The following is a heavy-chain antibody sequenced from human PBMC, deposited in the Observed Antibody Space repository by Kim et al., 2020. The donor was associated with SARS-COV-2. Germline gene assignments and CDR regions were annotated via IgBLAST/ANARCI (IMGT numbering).Heavy chain of an antibody. V-gene: IGHV4-61*02. CDR2: IYTSGST. Sequence: SETLSLTCTVSGGSISSGSYYWSWIRQPAGKGLEWIGRIYTSGSTNYNPSLKSRVTISVDTSKNQFSLKLSSVTAADTAVYYCARDFRSIAAGVGFDPWGQGTLVTVSS. CDR3: ARDFRSIAAGVGFDP. CDR1: GGSISSGSYY. J-gene: IGHJ5*02. D-gene: IGHD6-6*01.